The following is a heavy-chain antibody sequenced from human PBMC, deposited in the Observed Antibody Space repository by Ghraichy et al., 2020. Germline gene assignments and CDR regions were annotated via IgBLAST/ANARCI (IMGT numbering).Heavy chain of an antibody. CDR3: ARDHLYGDYLDY. J-gene: IGHJ4*02. CDR2: IYYSGST. D-gene: IGHD4-17*01. CDR1: GGSISSGGYY. Sequence: SETLSLTCTVSGGSISSGGYYWSWIRQHPGKGLEWIGYIYYSGSTYYNPSLKSRVTISVDTSKNQFSLKLSSVTAADTAVYYCARDHLYGDYLDYWGQGTLVTVSS. V-gene: IGHV4-31*03.